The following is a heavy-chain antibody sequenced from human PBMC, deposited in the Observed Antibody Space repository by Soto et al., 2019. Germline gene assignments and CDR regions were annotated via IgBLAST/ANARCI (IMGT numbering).Heavy chain of an antibody. CDR3: ARARQHYDVWSRYPIPYGVDV. CDR2: INPSGGST. Sequence: ASVKVSCKASGYTFTSYYMHWVRQAPVQGLEWMGIINPSGGSTSYAQKFQGRVTMTRDTSTSTVYMELSSLRSEDTAVYYCARARQHYDVWSRYPIPYGVDVWGEGTTVTV. J-gene: IGHJ6*02. V-gene: IGHV1-46*01. CDR1: GYTFTSYY. D-gene: IGHD3-3*01.